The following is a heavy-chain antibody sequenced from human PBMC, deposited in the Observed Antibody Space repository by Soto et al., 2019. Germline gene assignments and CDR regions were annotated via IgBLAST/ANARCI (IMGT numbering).Heavy chain of an antibody. D-gene: IGHD3-22*01. CDR2: ISSSGSVV. J-gene: IGHJ4*02. CDR1: GFIFSDYT. CDR3: ARDRGSESNYYDSSGFDY. Sequence: PGGSLRLSCAASGFIFSDYTMSWIRQAPGKGLEWVSYISSSGSVVYYGDSVRGRFTTSRDNARNSLYLQMDSLRAEDTAVYYCARDRGSESNYYDSSGFDYWGQGTLVTVS. V-gene: IGHV3-11*01.